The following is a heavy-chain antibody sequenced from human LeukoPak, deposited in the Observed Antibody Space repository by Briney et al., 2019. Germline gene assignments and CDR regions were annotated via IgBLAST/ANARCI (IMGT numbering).Heavy chain of an antibody. Sequence: GGSLRLSCAASGFTFSDYYMSWIRQAPETGLEWLSYTSPSGGTIYYTDSVKGRFTMSGDNAQNALYLEMNSLRAEDTAVYYCAREKKTEWTTGAFDMWGQGTIVIVSS. CDR3: AREKKTEWTTGAFDM. CDR2: TSPSGGTI. J-gene: IGHJ3*02. V-gene: IGHV3-11*01. CDR1: GFTFSDYY. D-gene: IGHD3-3*01.